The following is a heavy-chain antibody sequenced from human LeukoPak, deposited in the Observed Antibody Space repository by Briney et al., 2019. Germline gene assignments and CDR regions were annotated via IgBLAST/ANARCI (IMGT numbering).Heavy chain of an antibody. J-gene: IGHJ4*02. CDR1: GYTFTNYG. CDR3: ARDAVSTTTAGGIGH. Sequence: GASVKVSCKASGYTFTNYGISWVRQAPGQGLERMGWISAYSGYTHYAQKIQGRVTVTTEASTSTAYMELRSLTSYDTAVYYCARDAVSTTTAGGIGHWGQGTLVTVSS. V-gene: IGHV1-18*01. D-gene: IGHD5/OR15-5a*01. CDR2: ISAYSGYT.